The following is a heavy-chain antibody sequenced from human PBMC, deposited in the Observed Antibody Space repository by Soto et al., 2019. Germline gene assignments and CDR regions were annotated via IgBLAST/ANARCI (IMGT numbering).Heavy chain of an antibody. J-gene: IGHJ6*02. D-gene: IGHD2-2*01. CDR2: INHSGST. Sequence: SETLSLTCAVYGGSFSGYYWSWIRQPPGKGLEWIGEINHSGSTNYNPSLKSRVTISVDTSKNQFSLKLSSVTAADTAVYYCARGRCSSTSCFGGMDVWGQGTTVTVSS. V-gene: IGHV4-34*01. CDR1: GGSFSGYY. CDR3: ARGRCSSTSCFGGMDV.